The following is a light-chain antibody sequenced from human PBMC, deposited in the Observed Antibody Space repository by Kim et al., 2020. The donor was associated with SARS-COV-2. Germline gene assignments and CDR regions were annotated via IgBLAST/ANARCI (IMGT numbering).Light chain of an antibody. CDR3: QHYGRFPYT. CDR1: TMIDTW. J-gene: IGKJ2*01. Sequence: ASVGGRVLSCCRGSTMIDTWFGWQQQKPGTAPKLMNDLASTLENGLPTRFGGSGSGEESPPTINRLQADDFASYYCQHYGRFPYTFGQGTKVDIK. V-gene: IGKV1-5*03. CDR2: LAS.